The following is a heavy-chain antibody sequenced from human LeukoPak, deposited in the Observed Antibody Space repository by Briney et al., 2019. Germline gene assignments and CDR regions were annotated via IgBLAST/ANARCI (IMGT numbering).Heavy chain of an antibody. Sequence: SETLSLTCTVSGGSISSGDYYWSWIRQPPGKGLEWIGYIYYSGSTYYNPSLKSRVTISVDTSKNQFSLKLSSVTAADTAVYYCARTAVVVVPAAMVFDYWGQGTLVTVSS. D-gene: IGHD2-2*01. CDR1: GGSISSGDYY. J-gene: IGHJ4*02. CDR2: IYYSGST. V-gene: IGHV4-30-4*08. CDR3: ARTAVVVVPAAMVFDY.